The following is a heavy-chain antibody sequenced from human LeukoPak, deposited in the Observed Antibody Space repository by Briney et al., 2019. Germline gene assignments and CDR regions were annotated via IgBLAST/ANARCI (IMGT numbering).Heavy chain of an antibody. J-gene: IGHJ4*02. CDR2: INHSGST. CDR1: GFTFSSYS. Sequence: TGGSLRLSCAASGFTFSSYSMNWVRQAPGKGLEWIGEINHSGSTNYNPSLKSRATISVDTSKNQFSLKLSSVTAADTAVYYCAREVNSRGTDYWGQGTLVTVSS. V-gene: IGHV4-34*01. D-gene: IGHD6-13*01. CDR3: AREVNSRGTDY.